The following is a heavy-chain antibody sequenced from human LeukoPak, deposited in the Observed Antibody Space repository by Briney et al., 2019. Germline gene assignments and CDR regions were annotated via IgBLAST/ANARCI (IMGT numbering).Heavy chain of an antibody. J-gene: IGHJ4*02. V-gene: IGHV1-2*02. Sequence: ASVKVSCKASGYTFTGYYMHWVRQAPGQGLEWMGWINPNSGGTNYAQKFQGRVTMTRDTSSSTAYMELSRLRSDDTAVYYCASCSHSSMVRGFGLGCDIDYWGQGTLVTVSS. D-gene: IGHD3-10*01. CDR1: GYTFTGYY. CDR3: ASCSHSSMVRGFGLGCDIDY. CDR2: INPNSGGT.